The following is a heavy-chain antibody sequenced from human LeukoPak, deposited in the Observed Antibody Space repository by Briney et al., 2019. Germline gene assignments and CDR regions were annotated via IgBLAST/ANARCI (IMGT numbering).Heavy chain of an antibody. CDR2: INHGGST. Sequence: SETLSLTXAVYGGSFSGYYWSWIRQPPGKGLEWIGEINHGGSTNYNPSLKSRVTISVDTSKNQFSLKLSSVTAADTAVYYCAMGQQLVSDAFDIWGQGTMVTVSS. D-gene: IGHD6-13*01. J-gene: IGHJ3*02. V-gene: IGHV4-34*01. CDR1: GGSFSGYY. CDR3: AMGQQLVSDAFDI.